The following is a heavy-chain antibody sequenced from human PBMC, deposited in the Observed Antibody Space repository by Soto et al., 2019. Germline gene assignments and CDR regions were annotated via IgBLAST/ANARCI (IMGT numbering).Heavy chain of an antibody. V-gene: IGHV3-23*01. CDR1: GFSFSGFTFSSYP. Sequence: EVQLLESGGGLVQPGGSLRLSCAASGFSFSGFTFSSYPMNWVRQAPGKGLEWVSTISGTGVSTYYTDSVKGRFTIARDNSKDTLYMGMNSLRAEDTAVYFCSKGGRPPREPFMDVWGQGTTVTVSS. D-gene: IGHD1-1*01. CDR3: SKGGRPPREPFMDV. J-gene: IGHJ6*02. CDR2: ISGTGVST.